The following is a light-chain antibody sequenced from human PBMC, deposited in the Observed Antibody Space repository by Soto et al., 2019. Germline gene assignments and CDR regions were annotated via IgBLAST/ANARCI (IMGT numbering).Light chain of an antibody. CDR3: SSYTTVFTYV. J-gene: IGLJ1*01. CDR1: SSDVGLYDY. V-gene: IGLV2-14*01. CDR2: EVS. Sequence: QSVLTQPASVSGSPGQSITVSCTGTSSDVGLYDYVSWYQQHPGKSPKLIVYEVSHRPSGVSSRFSGSKSGNTASLTISGLQTEDGADYYCSSYTTVFTYVFGTGTKVTVL.